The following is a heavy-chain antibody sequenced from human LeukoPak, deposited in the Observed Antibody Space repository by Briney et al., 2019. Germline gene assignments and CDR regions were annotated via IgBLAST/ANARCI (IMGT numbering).Heavy chain of an antibody. D-gene: IGHD2-2*01. Sequence: PGGSLRLSCAASGFTFSSYGMSWVRQAPGKGLEWVSAISGSGASTYYADSVKGRFTISRDNSKNTMYLQMNSLRAEDTAVYYCAKDHGYCSSTSCRGLYYYYYGMDVWGEGTTVTVSS. CDR3: AKDHGYCSSTSCRGLYYYYYGMDV. J-gene: IGHJ6*01. CDR2: ISGSGAST. CDR1: GFTFSSYG. V-gene: IGHV3-23*01.